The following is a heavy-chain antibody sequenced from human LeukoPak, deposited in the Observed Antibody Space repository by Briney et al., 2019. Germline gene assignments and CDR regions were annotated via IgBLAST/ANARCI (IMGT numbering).Heavy chain of an antibody. CDR3: ARDYSSSWYSPLSDY. Sequence: GGSLRLSCAASGFTFSSYSMNWVRQAPGKGLEWVSSISSSSSYIYYADSVKGRFTISRDNAKNSLYLQMNSLRAEDMAVYYCARDYSSSWYSPLSDYWGQGTLVTVSS. D-gene: IGHD6-13*01. CDR2: ISSSSSYI. CDR1: GFTFSSYS. J-gene: IGHJ4*02. V-gene: IGHV3-21*01.